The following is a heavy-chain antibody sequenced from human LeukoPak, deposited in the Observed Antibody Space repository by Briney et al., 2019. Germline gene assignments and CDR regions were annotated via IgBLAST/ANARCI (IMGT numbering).Heavy chain of an antibody. J-gene: IGHJ4*02. CDR2: IFYSGST. D-gene: IGHD1-26*01. Sequence: SETLSLTCTVSGGSISSYYWSWIRQPPGKGLEWIGYIFYSGSTNYNPSLKSRVTMSVDTSKNQFSLTLISVTAADTAVYYCAREPIVGATLDYWGQGTLVSVSS. CDR1: GGSISSYY. V-gene: IGHV4-59*01. CDR3: AREPIVGATLDY.